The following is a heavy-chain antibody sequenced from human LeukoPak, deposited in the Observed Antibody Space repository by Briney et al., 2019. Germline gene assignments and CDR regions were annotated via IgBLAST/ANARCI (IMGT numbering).Heavy chain of an antibody. D-gene: IGHD4-11*01. CDR1: GFTFSYYW. CDR2: IKQDGSEK. J-gene: IGHJ6*03. CDR3: ARVGPTTPNYYYYFMDV. V-gene: IGHV3-7*01. Sequence: GGSLRLSCAASGFTFSYYWMSWVRQAPGKGLEWVANIKQDGSEKYYADSVKGRFTISRDNAKNSLYLQMNSLRAEDTAVYSCARVGPTTPNYYYYFMDVWGKGTTVTVSS.